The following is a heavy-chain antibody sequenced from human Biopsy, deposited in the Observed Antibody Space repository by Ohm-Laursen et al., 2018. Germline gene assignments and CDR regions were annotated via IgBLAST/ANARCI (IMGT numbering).Heavy chain of an antibody. CDR3: ARDDAVTVIRGLYY. Sequence: TLSLTCTVSGGSISSYYWNWIRQPPGKGPEWIGYIYYSGTTDYSPSLKSRVTISIDKSKNQFFLKLSSVTAKDTAVYYCARDDAVTVIRGLYYWGQGALVTVSS. CDR1: GGSISSYY. V-gene: IGHV4-59*01. CDR2: IYYSGTT. D-gene: IGHD2-21*02. J-gene: IGHJ4*02.